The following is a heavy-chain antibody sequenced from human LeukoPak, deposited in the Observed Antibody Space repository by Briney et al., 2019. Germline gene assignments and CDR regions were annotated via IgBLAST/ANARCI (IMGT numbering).Heavy chain of an antibody. J-gene: IGHJ5*02. Sequence: SETLSLTCAVYGGSFSGYYWSWVRQPPGKGREWNGEINHSGSNNYKPSLKSRVTISVATSKNHFSLKLSSVTAADTAVYYCARKAKRRRYCSSTSCYSPFDPWGQGTLVTVSS. V-gene: IGHV4-34*01. CDR1: GGSFSGYY. CDR2: INHSGSN. D-gene: IGHD2-2*01. CDR3: ARKAKRRRYCSSTSCYSPFDP.